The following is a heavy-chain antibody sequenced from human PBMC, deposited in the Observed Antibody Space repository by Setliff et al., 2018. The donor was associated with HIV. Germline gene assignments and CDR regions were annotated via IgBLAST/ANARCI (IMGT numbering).Heavy chain of an antibody. CDR2: INWNGGST. CDR3: VRDPIEGSPDYFDY. CDR1: GFNFDDYG. Sequence: PGGSLRLSCVTSGFNFDDYGMSWVRRAPGKGLEWVSGINWNGGSTGYADSVKGRFTISRDNSRNTLFLQMNNLRPEDTATYYCVRDPIEGSPDYFDYWGQGALVTVSS. V-gene: IGHV3-20*04. J-gene: IGHJ4*02. D-gene: IGHD1-26*01.